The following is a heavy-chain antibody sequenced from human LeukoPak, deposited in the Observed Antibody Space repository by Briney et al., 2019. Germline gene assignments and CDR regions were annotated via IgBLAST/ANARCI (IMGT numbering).Heavy chain of an antibody. D-gene: IGHD3-10*01. J-gene: IGHJ4*02. Sequence: PGGSLRLSCGASGFTLTDYNVMWVREAPGKGVEWVSSISSSSSYIYYADSVKGRFTISRDNAKNSLYLQMNSLRAEDTAIYYCARVGSYFDYWGQGTLVTVPS. CDR1: GFTLTDYN. V-gene: IGHV3-21*01. CDR2: ISSSSSYI. CDR3: ARVGSYFDY.